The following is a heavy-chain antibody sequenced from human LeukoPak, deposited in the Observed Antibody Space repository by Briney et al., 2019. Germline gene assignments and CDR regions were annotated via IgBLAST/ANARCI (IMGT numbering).Heavy chain of an antibody. CDR2: INWNGGST. J-gene: IGHJ4*02. CDR3: ARLSYPYIVVVPAAAYFDY. D-gene: IGHD2-2*01. V-gene: IGHV3-20*04. CDR1: GFTFDDYG. Sequence: GGSLRLSCAASGFTFDDYGMSWVRQAPGKGLEWVSGINWNGGSTGYADSVKGRVTISRDNAKNSLYLQMNSLRAEDTALYYCARLSYPYIVVVPAAAYFDYWGQGTLVTVSS.